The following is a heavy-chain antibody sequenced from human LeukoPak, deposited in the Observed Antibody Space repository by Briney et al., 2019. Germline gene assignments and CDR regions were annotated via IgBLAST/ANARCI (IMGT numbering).Heavy chain of an antibody. V-gene: IGHV1-18*04. CDR2: ISAYNGNT. Sequence: ASVKVSCKASGYTFTGYYMHWVRQAPGQGLEWMGWISAYNGNTNYAQKLQGRVTMTTDTSTSTAYMELRSLRSDDTAVYYCARQDGSGSLDSYWGQGTLVTVSS. D-gene: IGHD3-10*01. CDR1: GYTFTGYY. J-gene: IGHJ4*02. CDR3: ARQDGSGSLDSY.